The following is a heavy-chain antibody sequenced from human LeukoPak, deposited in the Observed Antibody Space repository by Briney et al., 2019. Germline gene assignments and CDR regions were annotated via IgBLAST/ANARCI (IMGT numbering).Heavy chain of an antibody. J-gene: IGHJ3*02. CDR1: GGSIWTYY. CDR2: IYCSGGN. V-gene: IGHV4-59*08. CDR3: ARHAGQWPAFHGFDI. Sequence: SETLSLTCTVSGGSIWTYYWVWVRHPPGKGLECLAYIYCSGGNNYNPSLDSRVTISLDTANNQYSLILSSVTAADTAVYYCARHAGQWPAFHGFDIWGQGTMVTVSS. D-gene: IGHD6-19*01.